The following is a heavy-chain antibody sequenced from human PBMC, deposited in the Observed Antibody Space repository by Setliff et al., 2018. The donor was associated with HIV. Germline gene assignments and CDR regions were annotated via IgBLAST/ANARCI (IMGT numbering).Heavy chain of an antibody. Sequence: PGGSLRLSCAVSGFTFEDYGMSWVRQAPGKGLEWVSSISSSSSYIYYADSVKGRFTISRDNAQNSLYLQMNSLRAEDTAVYYCARPRTGYYYMDVWGKGTTVTVSS. CDR2: ISSSSSYI. J-gene: IGHJ6*03. D-gene: IGHD3-9*01. CDR1: GFTFEDYG. CDR3: ARPRTGYYYMDV. V-gene: IGHV3-21*01.